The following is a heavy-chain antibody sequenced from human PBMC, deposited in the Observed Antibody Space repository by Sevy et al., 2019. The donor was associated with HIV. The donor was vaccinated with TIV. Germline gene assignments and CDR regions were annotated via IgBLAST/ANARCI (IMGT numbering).Heavy chain of an antibody. Sequence: SETLSLTCAVYGGSFSGYYWSWIRQPPGKGLEWIGEINHSGSTNYNPSLKSRVTISVDTSKNQFSLKLSSVTAADTAVYYCARCVYYGSGSYHTKRFDPWGQGTLVTVSS. CDR1: GGSFSGYY. CDR3: ARCVYYGSGSYHTKRFDP. J-gene: IGHJ5*02. V-gene: IGHV4-34*01. D-gene: IGHD3-10*01. CDR2: INHSGST.